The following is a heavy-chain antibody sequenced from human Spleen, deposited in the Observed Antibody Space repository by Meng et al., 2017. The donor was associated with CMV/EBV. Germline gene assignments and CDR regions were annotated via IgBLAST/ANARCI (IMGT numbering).Heavy chain of an antibody. D-gene: IGHD3-22*01. V-gene: IGHV1-2*02. Sequence: YMHWVRQAPGQGLEWMGWINPNSGGTNYAQKFQGRVTMTRDTSISTAYMELSRLRSDDTAVYYCARDIDYDSSGYYAYYYYYYGMDVWGQGTTVTVSS. CDR2: INPNSGGT. CDR1: Y. CDR3: ARDIDYDSSGYYAYYYYYYGMDV. J-gene: IGHJ6*02.